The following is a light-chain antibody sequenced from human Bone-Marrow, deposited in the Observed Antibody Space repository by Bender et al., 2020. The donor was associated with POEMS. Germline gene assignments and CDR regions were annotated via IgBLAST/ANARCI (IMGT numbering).Light chain of an antibody. CDR3: ISYTTSRTGV. J-gene: IGLJ3*02. Sequence: QSALTQPASVSGSPGQSITISCTGTSSDVGGYDFVSWYQHHPGKAPRLMIYDVSNRPSGVSNRFAGSKSGNTASLTISGLQGEDEADYYCISYTTSRTGVFGGGTKLTVL. V-gene: IGLV2-14*03. CDR2: DVS. CDR1: SSDVGGYDF.